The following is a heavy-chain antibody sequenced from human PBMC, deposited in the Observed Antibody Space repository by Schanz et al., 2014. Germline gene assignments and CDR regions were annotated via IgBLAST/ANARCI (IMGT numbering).Heavy chain of an antibody. J-gene: IGHJ4*02. CDR2: IYYSGGT. CDR3: ARDRLAAQGIDS. CDR1: GDSISSAY. V-gene: IGHV4-31*03. Sequence: QVRLQESGPGLVRPSETLSLTCTVSGDSISSAYWSWIRQHPGKGLEWVGYIYYSGGTYYSPSLKSRVSISLDTSKNQFSLNLSSVTAADTAVYYCARDRLAAQGIDSWGQGTLVTVSS. D-gene: IGHD6-6*01.